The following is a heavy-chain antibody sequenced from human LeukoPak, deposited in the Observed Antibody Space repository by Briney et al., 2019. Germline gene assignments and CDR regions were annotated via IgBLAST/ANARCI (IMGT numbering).Heavy chain of an antibody. V-gene: IGHV1-2*02. J-gene: IGHJ4*02. CDR3: ARVARTLGYFDY. CDR1: GYTFSGYY. CDR2: INPNSGGT. Sequence: ASVKVSCKASGYTFSGYYMHWVRQAPGQGLEWMGWINPNSGGTNYAQKFQGRVTMTRDTSISTAYMELSRLRSDDTAVYYCARVARTLGYFDYWGQGTLVTVSS. D-gene: IGHD1-14*01.